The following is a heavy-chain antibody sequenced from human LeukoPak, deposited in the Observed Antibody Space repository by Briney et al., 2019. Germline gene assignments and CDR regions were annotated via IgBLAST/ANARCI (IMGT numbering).Heavy chain of an antibody. Sequence: ASVKVSCKASGYTFTCYYIHWVRHAPGQGLECMGWINPNSGGTNYAQKFQGRVTMTRDTSISTAYMELSRLRSDDTAVYYCARGGSGSYFSWIDPWGQGCLVTASS. CDR2: INPNSGGT. V-gene: IGHV1-2*02. CDR3: ARGGSGSYFSWIDP. J-gene: IGHJ5*02. D-gene: IGHD3-10*01. CDR1: GYTFTCYY.